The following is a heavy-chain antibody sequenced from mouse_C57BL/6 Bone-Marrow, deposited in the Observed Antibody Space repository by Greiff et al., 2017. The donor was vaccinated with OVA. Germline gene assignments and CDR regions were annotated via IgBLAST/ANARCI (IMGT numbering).Heavy chain of an antibody. CDR2: ISSGGSYT. J-gene: IGHJ2*01. CDR3: ARQNLYFDY. V-gene: IGHV5-6*01. CDR1: GFTFSSYG. Sequence: EVMLVESGGDLVKPGGSLKLSCAASGFTFSSYGMSWVRQTPDKRLEWVATISSGGSYTYYPDSVKGRFTISRDNAKNTLYLQMSSLKSEDTAMYYCARQNLYFDYWGQGTTLTVSS.